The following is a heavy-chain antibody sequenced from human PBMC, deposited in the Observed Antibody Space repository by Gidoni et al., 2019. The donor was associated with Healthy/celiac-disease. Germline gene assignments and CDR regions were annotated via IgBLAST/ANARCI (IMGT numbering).Heavy chain of an antibody. D-gene: IGHD6-19*01. CDR3: ARESIAVAGPDYNWFDP. J-gene: IGHJ5*02. V-gene: IGHV1-2*02. CDR1: GYTFTGYY. CDR2: INPNSGGT. Sequence: QVQLVQSGAEVKKPGASVKVSCKASGYTFTGYYMHWVRQAPGQGLEWMGWINPNSGGTNYAQKFQGRVTMTRDTSISTAYMELSRLRSDDTAVYYCARESIAVAGPDYNWFDPWGQGTLVTVSS.